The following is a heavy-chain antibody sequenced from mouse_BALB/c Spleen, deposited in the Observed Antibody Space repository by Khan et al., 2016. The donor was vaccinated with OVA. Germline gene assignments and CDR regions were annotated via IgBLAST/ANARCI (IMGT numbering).Heavy chain of an antibody. Sequence: QVQLKESGAELARPGASVKMSCKASGYTFTSYTIHWIKLRPGQGLDWIGFINPSNGYTNYKQKFKDKATLTADNSSTTVYMQLSSLTSDDSAVYNCVRDGAYHRNDGWFAYWGQGTLVTVSA. J-gene: IGHJ3*01. V-gene: IGHV1-4*01. CDR3: VRDGAYHRNDGWFAY. CDR2: INPSNGYT. D-gene: IGHD2-14*01. CDR1: GYTFTSYT.